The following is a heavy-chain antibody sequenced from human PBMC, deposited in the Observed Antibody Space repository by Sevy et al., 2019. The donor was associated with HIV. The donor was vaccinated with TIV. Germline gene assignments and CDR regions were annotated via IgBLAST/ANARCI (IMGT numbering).Heavy chain of an antibody. CDR1: GYSFTSYW. J-gene: IGHJ3*02. Sequence: GESLKISCKGSGYSFTSYWIGWVRQMPGKGLEWMGIIYPGDSDTRYSPSFQGQVPISADKSISTAYLQWSSLKASDTAMYYCARKNCGGDCATIEAAFDIWGQGTMVTVSS. V-gene: IGHV5-51*01. CDR3: ARKNCGGDCATIEAAFDI. CDR2: IYPGDSDT. D-gene: IGHD2-21*02.